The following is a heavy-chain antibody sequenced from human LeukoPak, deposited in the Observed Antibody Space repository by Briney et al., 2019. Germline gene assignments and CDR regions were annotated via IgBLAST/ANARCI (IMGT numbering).Heavy chain of an antibody. J-gene: IGHJ4*02. V-gene: IGHV3-23*01. Sequence: GGSLRLSCAASGFTFSSYALTWVRQAPGKGLEWVSAITGGGDGTYYADSVKGRFTISRDNSKNTLYLQMNSLRAEDTAVYYCARDLSSSGTGDYWGQGTLVTVSS. CDR2: ITGGGDGT. CDR3: ARDLSSSGTGDY. D-gene: IGHD6-19*01. CDR1: GFTFSSYA.